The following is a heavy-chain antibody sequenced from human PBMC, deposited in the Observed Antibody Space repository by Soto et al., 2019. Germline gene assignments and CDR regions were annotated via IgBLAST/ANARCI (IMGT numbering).Heavy chain of an antibody. CDR2: ISGSGGST. CDR3: AKDMGYCSRGSCYHFDY. V-gene: IGHV3-23*01. D-gene: IGHD2-15*01. CDR1: VFTFSSYA. Sequence: HPGGSLRLSCASSVFTFSSYAMSWVRHSPGKGLEWVSAISGSGGSTYYADSVKGRFTISRDNSKNTLYLQMNSLRAEDTAVYYCAKDMGYCSRGSCYHFDYWGQGTLVIVSS. J-gene: IGHJ4*02.